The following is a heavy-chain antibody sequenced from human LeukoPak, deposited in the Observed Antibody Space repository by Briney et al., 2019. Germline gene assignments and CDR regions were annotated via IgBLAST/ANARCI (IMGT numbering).Heavy chain of an antibody. V-gene: IGHV4-59*08. CDR2: IYYSGST. Sequence: ASETLSLTCTVSGGPISSYYWSWIRQPPGKGLEWIGYIYYSGSTNYNPSLKSRVTISVDTSKNQFSLKLSSVTAADTAVYYCARLQRRDGYYYGMDVWGQGTTVTVSS. D-gene: IGHD5-24*01. CDR1: GGPISSYY. J-gene: IGHJ6*02. CDR3: ARLQRRDGYYYGMDV.